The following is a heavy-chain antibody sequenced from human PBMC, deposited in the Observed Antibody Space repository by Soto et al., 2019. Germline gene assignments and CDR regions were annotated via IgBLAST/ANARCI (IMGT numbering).Heavy chain of an antibody. CDR3: GADLSGSYLYYGMDV. CDR2: IVVGSGNT. J-gene: IGHJ6*02. Sequence: SVKVSCKASGFTFTSSAMQWVRQARGQRLEWIGWIVVGSGNTNYAQKFQERVTITRDMSTSTAYMELSSLRSEDTAVYYCGADLSGSYLYYGMDVWGQGTKVTVSS. CDR1: GFTFTSSA. V-gene: IGHV1-58*02. D-gene: IGHD1-26*01.